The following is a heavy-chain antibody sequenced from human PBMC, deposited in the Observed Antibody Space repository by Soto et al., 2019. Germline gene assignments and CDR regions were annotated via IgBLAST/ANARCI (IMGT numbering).Heavy chain of an antibody. J-gene: IGHJ4*02. V-gene: IGHV1-58*02. CDR1: GFTFSRSA. CDR3: ATIPITGTPFDY. Sequence: SVKVSCKASGFTFSRSAMQWVRQARGQRLEWIGWIVVGSGNTNYAQKFQERVTISRDMSTSTGYMELSSLRSEDTAVYYCATIPITGTPFDYWGQGTLVTVSS. CDR2: IVVGSGNT. D-gene: IGHD1-20*01.